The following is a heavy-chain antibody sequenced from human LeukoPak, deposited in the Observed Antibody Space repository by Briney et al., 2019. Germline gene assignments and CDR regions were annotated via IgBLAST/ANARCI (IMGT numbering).Heavy chain of an antibody. J-gene: IGHJ3*02. V-gene: IGHV3-23*01. D-gene: IGHD5-24*01. CDR2: ISGSGGST. CDR1: GFTFSSYA. CDR3: ARDIRDGYNRGSAFDI. Sequence: PGESLRLSCAASGFTFSSYAMSWVRQAPGKGLEWVSAISGSGGSTYYADSVKGRFTISRDNSKNTLYLQMNSLRAEDTAVYYCARDIRDGYNRGSAFDIWGQGTMVTVSS.